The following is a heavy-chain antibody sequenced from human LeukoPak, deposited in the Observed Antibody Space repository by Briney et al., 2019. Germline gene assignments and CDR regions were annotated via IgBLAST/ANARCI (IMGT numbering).Heavy chain of an antibody. Sequence: ASVKVSCKASGYTFTGYYMHWVRQAPGQGLEWMGWINPNSGGTNYAQKFQDRVTMTRDTSISTASMELSRLRSDDTAVYYCARVNKMRSGILMGFDPWGQGTLVTVSS. CDR3: ARVNKMRSGILMGFDP. J-gene: IGHJ5*02. D-gene: IGHD3-10*01. CDR1: GYTFTGYY. V-gene: IGHV1-2*02. CDR2: INPNSGGT.